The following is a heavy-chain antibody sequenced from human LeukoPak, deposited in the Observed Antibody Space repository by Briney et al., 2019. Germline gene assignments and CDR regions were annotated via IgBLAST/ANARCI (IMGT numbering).Heavy chain of an antibody. CDR3: ARNPKVLIRPNRRNDRNDP. J-gene: IGHJ5*02. Sequence: ASVKVSCKASGDTFGNYAINWVRQAPGQGLEWMGRIIPIVPITNYAQKFQGRVTITADKSTSTAYLELSSLSSEDTAVYYCARNPKVLIRPNRRNDRNDPWGQGTLVTVSS. CDR2: IIPIVPIT. CDR1: GDTFGNYA. D-gene: IGHD1-1*01. V-gene: IGHV1-69*04.